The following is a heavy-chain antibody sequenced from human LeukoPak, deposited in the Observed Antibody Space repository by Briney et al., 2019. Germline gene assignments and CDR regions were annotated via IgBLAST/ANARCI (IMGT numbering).Heavy chain of an antibody. V-gene: IGHV3-48*01. J-gene: IGHJ4*02. CDR1: GFTLTGYS. D-gene: IGHD3-16*01. Sequence: GGSLRLSCVASGFTLTGYSMKWVRQAPGKGLEWVSYISSGSNTIYYADSVKGRFTISRDNAKNSLYLQMNSLRAEDTAVYYCARGGSLYFDQWGQGTLVTVSS. CDR2: ISSGSNTI. CDR3: ARGGSLYFDQ.